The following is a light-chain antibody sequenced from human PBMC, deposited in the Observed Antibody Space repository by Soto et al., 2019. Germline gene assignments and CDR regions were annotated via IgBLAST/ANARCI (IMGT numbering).Light chain of an antibody. Sequence: DIQMTQSPSTLSASVGDRVIITCRASQSISRWLAWYQQKPGKAPNLLIYDASRLQSGVPSRFSGSGSGTEFTLTISSLQPADFATYYCQQYNSYSGYTFGQGTKLEIK. CDR1: QSISRW. CDR3: QQYNSYSGYT. V-gene: IGKV1-5*01. CDR2: DAS. J-gene: IGKJ2*01.